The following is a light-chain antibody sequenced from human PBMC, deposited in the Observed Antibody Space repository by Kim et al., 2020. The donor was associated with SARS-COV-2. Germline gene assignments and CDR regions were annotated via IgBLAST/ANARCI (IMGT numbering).Light chain of an antibody. CDR1: QSVSSS. V-gene: IGKV3-15*01. J-gene: IGKJ2*01. CDR3: QHYYNWPYT. CDR2: GAS. Sequence: VAPGERGTLSCRASQSVSSSLAWYQHKPDQPPRLLSYGASTRAAGIPAGFSGSGSDTEFTLTISSLQSEDFAIYYCQHYYNWPYTFGQGTKLEI.